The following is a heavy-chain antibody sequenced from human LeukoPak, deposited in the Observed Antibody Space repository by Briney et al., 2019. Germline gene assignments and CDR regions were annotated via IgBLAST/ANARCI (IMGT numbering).Heavy chain of an antibody. J-gene: IGHJ4*02. CDR2: ISYSGST. V-gene: IGHV4-59*08. Sequence: PSETLSLTCIVPGGSMSNYYWSCVWQTLGKGLEWIGYISYSGSTNNNLPLKSRVTLSVDKTKHRFSLMLRSVTSEDTAVYYCARRGRAAGKYGGYEYWYFDYWGQGTLVTVSS. D-gene: IGHD5-12*01. CDR3: ARRGRAAGKYGGYEYWYFDY. CDR1: GGSMSNYY.